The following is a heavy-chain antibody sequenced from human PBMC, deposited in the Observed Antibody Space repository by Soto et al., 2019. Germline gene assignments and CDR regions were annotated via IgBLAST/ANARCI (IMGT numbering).Heavy chain of an antibody. CDR1: GYSFTSYW. V-gene: IGHV5-51*01. Sequence: GEFLKISCKSSGYSFTSYWHAWVRQMAGKGLEWMGIIYLSDSDTRYSACFQGRVTISADKSISTAYLQWSSLKASDTAMYYCARYSSGWPYCFDYWGQGTLVTVSS. CDR3: ARYSSGWPYCFDY. CDR2: IYLSDSDT. J-gene: IGHJ4*02. D-gene: IGHD6-19*01.